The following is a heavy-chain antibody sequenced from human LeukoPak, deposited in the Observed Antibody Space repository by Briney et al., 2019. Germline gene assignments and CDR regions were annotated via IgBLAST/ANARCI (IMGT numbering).Heavy chain of an antibody. J-gene: IGHJ4*02. V-gene: IGHV3-23*01. CDR3: AKDAYSSGWYSDY. Sequence: GGSLRLSCAASGLIFSTYGMHWVRQAPGKGLEWVSAISGSGGSTYYADSVKGRFTISRDNSKNTLYLQMNSLRAEDTAVYYCAKDAYSSGWYSDYWGQGTLVTASS. CDR1: GLIFSTYG. D-gene: IGHD6-19*01. CDR2: ISGSGGST.